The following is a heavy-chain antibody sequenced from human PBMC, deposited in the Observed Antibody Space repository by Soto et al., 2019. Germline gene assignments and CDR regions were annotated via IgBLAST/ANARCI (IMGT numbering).Heavy chain of an antibody. CDR1: GFPFSIYS. CDR3: ARGDVGDYYGMDV. CDR2: ISSRSSYI. Sequence: GGSLRLSCAASGFPFSIYSMNWVRQAPGKGLEWVSSISSRSSYIYYADSVKGRFAISRDNAKNALYMQMNSLRAEDTAVYYCARGDVGDYYGMDVWGQGTTVTVSS. J-gene: IGHJ6*02. V-gene: IGHV3-21*01. D-gene: IGHD3-16*01.